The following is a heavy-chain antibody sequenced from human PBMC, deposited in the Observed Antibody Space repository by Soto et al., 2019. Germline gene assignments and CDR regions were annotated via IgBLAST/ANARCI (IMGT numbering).Heavy chain of an antibody. CDR2: INWNGGSI. J-gene: IGHJ5*02. Sequence: EVQLVESGGGVVRPGESLRLSCAASGFTFDDYGMTWGRQAPGKGLEWVSGINWNGGSIVYADSVKGRFTISRDNAKNSLYLQMNSLRAADTALYYCAREPPYYYGSGSYWFDPWGQGTLVTVSS. D-gene: IGHD3-10*01. CDR3: AREPPYYYGSGSYWFDP. V-gene: IGHV3-20*04. CDR1: GFTFDDYG.